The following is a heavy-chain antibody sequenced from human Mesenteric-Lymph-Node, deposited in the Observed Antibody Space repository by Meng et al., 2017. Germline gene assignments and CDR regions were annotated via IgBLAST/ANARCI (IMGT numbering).Heavy chain of an antibody. D-gene: IGHD5-18*01. V-gene: IGHV4-30-4*01. CDR2: IYYSGST. CDR1: GGSISSGDYY. Sequence: QVTLEEAGPGLVQPYQPLSLTCTVSGGSISSGDYYWSWIRQPPGKGLELIGHIYYSGSTSYNPSLKSRVTISVDTSNNQFSLKLSSVTAADTAVYYCARVGWRQWSFDLWGRGTLVTVSS. CDR3: ARVGWRQWSFDL. J-gene: IGHJ2*01.